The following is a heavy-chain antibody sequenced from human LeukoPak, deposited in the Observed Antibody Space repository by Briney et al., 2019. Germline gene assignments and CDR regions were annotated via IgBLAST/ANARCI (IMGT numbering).Heavy chain of an antibody. Sequence: GGSLRLSCAASGFTFSSYAMSWVRQAPGKGLEWVSAISGSSGRTYYADSVKGRFTISRDNSKNTLYLQMKSLRAEDTAVYYCAKGGGYEAQYYYYYLDVWGKGTTVTISS. CDR1: GFTFSSYA. CDR2: ISGSSGRT. CDR3: AKGGGYEAQYYYYYLDV. J-gene: IGHJ6*03. D-gene: IGHD5-12*01. V-gene: IGHV3-23*01.